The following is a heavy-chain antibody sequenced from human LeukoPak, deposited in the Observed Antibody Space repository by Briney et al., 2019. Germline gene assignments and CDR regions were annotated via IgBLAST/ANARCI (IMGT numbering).Heavy chain of an antibody. CDR1: GFTFNNYA. CDR3: AKEIMETTYFDY. Sequence: GGFLRLSCAASGFTFNNYAMSWVRQAPGKGLERVSAISGSGGNTYYADSVKGRFTISRDNSKNTLYLQMNSLRAEDTAVYYCAKEIMETTYFDYWGQGTLVTVSS. D-gene: IGHD3-16*01. V-gene: IGHV3-23*01. J-gene: IGHJ4*02. CDR2: ISGSGGNT.